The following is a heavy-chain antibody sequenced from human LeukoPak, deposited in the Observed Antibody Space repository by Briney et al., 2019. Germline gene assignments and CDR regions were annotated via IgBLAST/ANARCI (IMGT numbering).Heavy chain of an antibody. V-gene: IGHV4-61*02. CDR1: GGSISSGSYY. Sequence: SETLSLTCTVSGGSISSGSYYWSWIRQPAGKGLEWIGRIYTSGSTNYNPYLKSRVTISVDTSKNQFSLKLSSVTAADTAVYYCVRERDGYNPDYWGQGTLVTVSS. CDR2: IYTSGST. CDR3: VRERDGYNPDY. J-gene: IGHJ4*02. D-gene: IGHD5-24*01.